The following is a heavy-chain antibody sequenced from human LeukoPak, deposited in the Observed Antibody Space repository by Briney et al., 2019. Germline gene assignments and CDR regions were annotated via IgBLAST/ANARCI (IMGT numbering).Heavy chain of an antibody. D-gene: IGHD3-3*01. CDR3: ARDSRFGVVIRCYYYYMDV. CDR1: GYTFTGYY. CDR2: INPNSGGT. J-gene: IGHJ6*03. V-gene: IGHV1-2*02. Sequence: ASVKVSCKASGYTFTGYYMHWARQAPGQGLEWMGWINPNSGGTNYAQKFQGRVTMTRDTSISTAYMELSRLRSDDTAVYYCARDSRFGVVIRCYYYYMDVWGKGTTVTVSS.